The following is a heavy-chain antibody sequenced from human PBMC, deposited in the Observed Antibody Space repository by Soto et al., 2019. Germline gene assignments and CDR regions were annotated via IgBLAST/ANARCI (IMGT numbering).Heavy chain of an antibody. CDR1: GFRFSDFY. V-gene: IGHV3-11*01. CDR3: ARLLYSSSSWPFDI. CDR2: ISDSGTII. Sequence: GGSLRLSCAASGFRFSDFYMSWIRQAPGKGLEWVSYISDSGTIIDYAGSVKGRLTISRDNAKDSLYLQMNNLRAEDTAVYYCARLLYSSSSWPFDIWGQGTMVTVSS. J-gene: IGHJ3*02. D-gene: IGHD6-6*01.